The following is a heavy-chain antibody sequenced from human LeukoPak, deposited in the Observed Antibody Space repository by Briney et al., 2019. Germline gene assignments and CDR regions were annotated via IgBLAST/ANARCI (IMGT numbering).Heavy chain of an antibody. D-gene: IGHD5-12*01. CDR3: ARAYSGYENYYYYYYMDV. CDR1: GFTFDDYG. J-gene: IGHJ6*03. V-gene: IGHV3-20*04. Sequence: GGSLRLSCAASGFTFDDYGMSWVRQAPGKGLEWVSGINWNGGNTGYADSVKGRFTISRDNAKNSLHLQMNSLRAEDTALYYCARAYSGYENYYYYYYMDVWGKGTTVTVSS. CDR2: INWNGGNT.